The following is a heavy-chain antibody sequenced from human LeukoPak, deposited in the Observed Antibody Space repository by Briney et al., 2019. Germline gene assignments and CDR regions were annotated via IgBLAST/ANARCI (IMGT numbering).Heavy chain of an antibody. J-gene: IGHJ6*02. CDR1: GFTFSSYA. D-gene: IGHD3-10*01. V-gene: IGHV3-23*01. CDR3: AKANYYGSGSLYYYYGMDV. Sequence: GGSLRLSCVASGFTFSSYAMRWVRQAPGKGLEWVSAISGSGGSTYYADSVKGRFTISRDNSKNTLYLQMNSLRAEDTAVYYCAKANYYGSGSLYYYYGMDVWGQGTTVTVSS. CDR2: ISGSGGST.